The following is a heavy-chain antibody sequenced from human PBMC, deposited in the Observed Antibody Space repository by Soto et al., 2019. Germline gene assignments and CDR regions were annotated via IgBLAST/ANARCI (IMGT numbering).Heavy chain of an antibody. Sequence: EVQLVESGGGLVQPGGSLRLSCGASGFTLRSYWMHWVRQAPGKGLVWVSNINSDGSSTNYADSVKGRFTISRDNAKNTLSLQMNSLRADDTAVYYCATLFSSGSSLEYWGQGTLVSVSS. CDR1: GFTLRSYW. CDR3: ATLFSSGSSLEY. J-gene: IGHJ4*02. D-gene: IGHD3-10*01. CDR2: INSDGSST. V-gene: IGHV3-74*01.